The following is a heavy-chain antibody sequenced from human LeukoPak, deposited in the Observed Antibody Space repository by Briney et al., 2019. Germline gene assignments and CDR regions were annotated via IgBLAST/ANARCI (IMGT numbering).Heavy chain of an antibody. V-gene: IGHV4-4*02. CDR1: GDSISSDNW. Sequence: SGTLSLTCAVSGDSISSDNWWSWVRQPSGKGLEWIGEIFHSGSTNYNPSLKSRVTISVDKSRNQFSLKLSTVTAADTAMYYCARHRGSGGRYGMDVWGQGTTVTVSS. CDR2: IFHSGST. J-gene: IGHJ6*02. D-gene: IGHD6-19*01. CDR3: ARHRGSGGRYGMDV.